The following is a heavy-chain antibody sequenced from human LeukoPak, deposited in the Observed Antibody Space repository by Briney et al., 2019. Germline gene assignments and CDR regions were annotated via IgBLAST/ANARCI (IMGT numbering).Heavy chain of an antibody. V-gene: IGHV4-31*03. Sequence: SETLFLTCTVSGASFNSDDQYWNWIRQSPGKGLEWIGSIHPSGMLYNNPSLESRVIMSRDTSKNQFSLNLNSVTAADTAVYFCSRGLDSRKLGYWGQGILVTVSS. CDR3: SRGLDSRKLGY. J-gene: IGHJ4*02. CDR1: GASFNSDDQY. D-gene: IGHD3-22*01. CDR2: IHPSGML.